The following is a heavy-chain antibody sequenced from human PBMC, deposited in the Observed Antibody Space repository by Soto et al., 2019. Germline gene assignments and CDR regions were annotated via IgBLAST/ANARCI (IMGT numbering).Heavy chain of an antibody. CDR3: ARLGAYSQALDS. J-gene: IGHJ4*02. V-gene: IGHV4-59*08. CDR2: VYYAGTT. D-gene: IGHD3-16*01. Sequence: QIQLQESGPGLVKPSETLSLSCTVSDGSITPNYYTWVRQPPGKGLEWIGYVYYAGTTTYNPSLKSRVSISIDTSKNEVSLKLSSVTAADTAVYYCARLGAYSQALDSWGQGTLVTVSS. CDR1: DGSITPNY.